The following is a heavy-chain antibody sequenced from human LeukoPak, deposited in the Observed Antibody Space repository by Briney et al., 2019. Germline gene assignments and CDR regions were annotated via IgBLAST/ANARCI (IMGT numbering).Heavy chain of an antibody. J-gene: IGHJ3*02. D-gene: IGHD3-22*01. CDR3: ARIHYYDSSGYYGGAFDI. Sequence: ASVKVSCKASGYTLTSYGISWVRQAPGQGLEWMGWISAYNGNTHYAQKLQGRVTMTTATSTSTAYMELRSLRSDDTAVYYCARIHYYDSSGYYGGAFDIWGQGTMVTVSS. V-gene: IGHV1-18*01. CDR2: ISAYNGNT. CDR1: GYTLTSYG.